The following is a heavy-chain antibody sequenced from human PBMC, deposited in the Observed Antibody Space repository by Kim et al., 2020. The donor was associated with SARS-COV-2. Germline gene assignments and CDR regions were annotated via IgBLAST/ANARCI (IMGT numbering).Heavy chain of an antibody. Sequence: GGSLRLSCAASGFTFSSYWMSWVRQAPGKGLEWVANIKQDGSEKYYVDSVKGRFTISRDNAKNSLYLQMNSLRAEDTAVYYCARDRNYYGSGSYYYYYYGMDVWGQGTTVTVSS. D-gene: IGHD3-10*01. CDR3: ARDRNYYGSGSYYYYYYGMDV. CDR1: GFTFSSYW. J-gene: IGHJ6*02. V-gene: IGHV3-7*01. CDR2: IKQDGSEK.